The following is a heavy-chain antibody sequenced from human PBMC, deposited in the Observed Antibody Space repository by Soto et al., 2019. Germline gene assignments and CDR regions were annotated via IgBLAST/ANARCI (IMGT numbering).Heavy chain of an antibody. CDR1: GFSFSSYA. D-gene: IGHD6-19*01. CDR3: ARDMYSSDYFVKWFEP. J-gene: IGHJ5*02. V-gene: IGHV3-30-3*01. CDR2: ISHDGINK. Sequence: QVRLVESGGGVVQPGRSLRLSCTASGFSFSSYAMYWFRQPPGKGLEWVAVISHDGINKHYADSVKGRVTVSRDNSNHSLDXQXNXLRGEDTAMYYCARDMYSSDYFVKWFEPWGQGTLVTVSS.